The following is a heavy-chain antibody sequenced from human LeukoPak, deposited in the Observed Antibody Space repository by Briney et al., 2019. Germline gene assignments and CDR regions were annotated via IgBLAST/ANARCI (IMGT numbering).Heavy chain of an antibody. D-gene: IGHD6-19*01. CDR3: ARAFSSGWYPYSIGGLWFDY. CDR2: IYYTGST. V-gene: IGHV4-59*01. CDR1: GGSISSYY. J-gene: IGHJ4*02. Sequence: SETLSLTCTVSGGSISSYYWSWIRQPPGKGLEWIGNIYYTGSTNCNPSLKSRVTISVDTSENQFSLKLSSVTAADTAVYYCARAFSSGWYPYSIGGLWFDYWGQGTLVTVSS.